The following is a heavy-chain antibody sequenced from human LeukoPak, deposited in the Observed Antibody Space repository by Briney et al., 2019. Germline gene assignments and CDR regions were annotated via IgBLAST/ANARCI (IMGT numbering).Heavy chain of an antibody. J-gene: IGHJ3*01. Sequence: GGSLRLSCAASGLTVRSNYMTWVRQAPGKGLEWVSLIYRGGTTYYADSVKGRFTISRDSSKNTLYLQMNSLRLEDTAVYYCASSASLGLPNGFEVWAKGQWSPSPQ. CDR2: IYRGGTT. D-gene: IGHD1-7*01. CDR3: ASSASLGLPNGFEV. CDR1: GLTVRSNY. V-gene: IGHV3-66*02.